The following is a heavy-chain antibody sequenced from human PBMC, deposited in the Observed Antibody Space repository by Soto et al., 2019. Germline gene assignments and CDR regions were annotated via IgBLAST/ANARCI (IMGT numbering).Heavy chain of an antibody. J-gene: IGHJ4*02. CDR1: GFTFSSYS. V-gene: IGHV3-30*03. CDR3: ARAYYSKTNLFYYFDY. CDR2: ISYDGSSK. D-gene: IGHD4-4*01. Sequence: PGGSLRLSCAASGFTFSSYSMNWVRQAPGKGLEWVAVISYDGSSKYYADSVKGRFTISRDNSKNTLYLQMNSLRAEDTAVYYCARAYYSKTNLFYYFDYWGQGTLVTVSS.